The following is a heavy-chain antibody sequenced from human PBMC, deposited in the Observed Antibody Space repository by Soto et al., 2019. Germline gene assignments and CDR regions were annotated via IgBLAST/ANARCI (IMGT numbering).Heavy chain of an antibody. Sequence: EVQLVESGGDLVRPGGSLRLSCAVSGFTFSDHYMDWVRQAPGKGLEWVGRIRNIANGYTTSYAASVKGRFTISRDDSKNSLCLQMNNLKTEDTAMYYCARRITGSPPADGGSWGQGTLVTVSS. J-gene: IGHJ5*02. V-gene: IGHV3-72*01. D-gene: IGHD1-20*01. CDR2: IRNIANGYTT. CDR3: ARRITGSPPADGGS. CDR1: GFTFSDHY.